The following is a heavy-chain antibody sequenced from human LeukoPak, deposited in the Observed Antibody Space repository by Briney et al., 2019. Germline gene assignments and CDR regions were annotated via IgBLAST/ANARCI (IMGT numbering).Heavy chain of an antibody. J-gene: IGHJ4*02. V-gene: IGHV3-23*01. D-gene: IGHD2-2*01. CDR3: AKLAVIGSSRVNFHDY. CDR2: ISGSGGST. Sequence: PGGSLRLSCAASGFTFSSYAMSRVRQAPGKGLEWVSAISGSGGSTYYADSVKGRFTISRDNSKNTLYLQMNSLRAEDTAVYYCAKLAVIGSSRVNFHDYWGQGTLVTVSS. CDR1: GFTFSSYA.